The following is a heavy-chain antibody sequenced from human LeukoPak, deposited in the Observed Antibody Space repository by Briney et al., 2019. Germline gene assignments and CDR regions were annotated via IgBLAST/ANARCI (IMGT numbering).Heavy chain of an antibody. CDR2: IYYSGST. J-gene: IGHJ4*02. CDR1: GGSISSYY. Sequence: SETLSLTCTVSGGSISSYYWSWIRQPPGKGLEWIGYIYYSGSTNYNPSLKSRVTISVDTSKNQFSLKLSSVTAADTAVYYCARHRARGYSYGPENLPIDYWGQGTLVTVSS. D-gene: IGHD5-18*01. V-gene: IGHV4-59*08. CDR3: ARHRARGYSYGPENLPIDY.